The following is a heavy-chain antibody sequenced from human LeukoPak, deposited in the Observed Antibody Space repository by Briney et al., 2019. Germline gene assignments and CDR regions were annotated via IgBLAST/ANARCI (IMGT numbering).Heavy chain of an antibody. CDR3: ARASSNTMVRGEVGWFDP. Sequence: SETLSLTRTVCGGFISRFHWSWIRQPAGKGLEGIGRIYTSGTTNYNPSLKSRVTMSVDTSKNQFSLKLSSVTAADTGVYYCARASSNTMVRGEVGWFDPWGQGTLVTVSS. CDR2: IYTSGTT. CDR1: GGFISRFH. J-gene: IGHJ5*02. D-gene: IGHD3-10*01. V-gene: IGHV4-4*07.